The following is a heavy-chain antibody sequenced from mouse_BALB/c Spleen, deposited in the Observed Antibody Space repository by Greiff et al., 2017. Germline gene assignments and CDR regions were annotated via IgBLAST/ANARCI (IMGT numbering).Heavy chain of an antibody. J-gene: IGHJ4*01. V-gene: IGHV5-12-1*01. CDR3: ARPGVYYAMDY. Sequence: EVQRVESGGGLVKPGGSLKLSCAASGFAFSSYDMSWVRQTPEKRLEWVAYISSGGGSTYYPDTVKGRFTISRDNAKNTLYLQMSSLKSEDTAMYYCARPGVYYAMDYWGQGTSVTVSS. CDR2: ISSGGGST. CDR1: GFAFSSYD.